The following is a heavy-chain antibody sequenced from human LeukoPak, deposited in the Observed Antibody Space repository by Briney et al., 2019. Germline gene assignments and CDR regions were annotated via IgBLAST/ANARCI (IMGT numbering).Heavy chain of an antibody. Sequence: GGSLRLSCAASGFTLSDSAIHWVRQASGKGLEWVGLIDRPAKSYATAYGASVGGRFTISRDDSKNTAYLQMDSLKTEDTAVYSCARLATVTTFSPVVYWGQGTLVTVSS. CDR3: ARLATVTTFSPVVY. J-gene: IGHJ4*02. CDR1: GFTLSDSA. V-gene: IGHV3-73*01. CDR2: IDRPAKSYAT. D-gene: IGHD4-17*01.